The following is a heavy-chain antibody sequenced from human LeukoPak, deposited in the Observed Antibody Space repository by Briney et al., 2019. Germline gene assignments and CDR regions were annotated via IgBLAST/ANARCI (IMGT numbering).Heavy chain of an antibody. V-gene: IGHV4-34*01. J-gene: IGHJ5*02. Sequence: PSETLSLTCAVYGGSFSGYYWSWIRQPPGKGLEWIGEINHSGSTNYNPSLKSRVTISVDTSKNQFPLKLSSVTAADTAVYYCARAAGWFDPWGQGTLVTVPS. CDR1: GGSFSGYY. CDR2: INHSGST. CDR3: ARAAGWFDP.